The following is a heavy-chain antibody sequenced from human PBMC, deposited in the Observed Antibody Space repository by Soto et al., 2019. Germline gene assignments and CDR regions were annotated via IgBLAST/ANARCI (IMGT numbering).Heavy chain of an antibody. Sequence: ASVKVSCKASGYTFTSYDINWVRQATGQGLEWMGWMNPNSGNTGYAQKFQGRVTMTRNTSISTAYMELSSLRSDDTAVFYCAREEAVAGNYYYYGMDVWGQGTTVTVSS. CDR2: MNPNSGNT. CDR1: GYTFTSYD. J-gene: IGHJ6*01. V-gene: IGHV1-8*01. CDR3: AREEAVAGNYYYYGMDV. D-gene: IGHD6-19*01.